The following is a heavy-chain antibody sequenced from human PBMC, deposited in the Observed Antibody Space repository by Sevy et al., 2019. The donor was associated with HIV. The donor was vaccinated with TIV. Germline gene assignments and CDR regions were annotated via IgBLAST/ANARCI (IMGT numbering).Heavy chain of an antibody. CDR3: ARDVVYDSGGHYHRWFDP. CDR2: IYYSGTT. J-gene: IGHJ5*02. CDR1: GGSINSDSYY. Sequence: SETLSLTCTVSGGSINSDSYYWGWIRQPPGKGLEWIGNIYYSGTTYYNPSLKSRVTISVDTSKNQFSLKLSSVTAADTAVYYCARDVVYDSGGHYHRWFDPWGQGTLVTVSS. V-gene: IGHV4-39*02. D-gene: IGHD3-22*01.